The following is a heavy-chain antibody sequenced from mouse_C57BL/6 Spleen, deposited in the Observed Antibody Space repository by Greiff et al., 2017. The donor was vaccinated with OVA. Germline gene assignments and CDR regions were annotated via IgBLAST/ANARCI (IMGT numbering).Heavy chain of an antibody. CDR3: ARGLRKDWFAY. V-gene: IGHV1-42*01. CDR2: INPSTGGT. CDR1: GYSFTGYY. Sequence: EVQLQQSGPELVKPGASVKISCKASGYSFTGYYMNWVKQSPEKSLEWIGEINPSTGGTTYNQKFKAKATLTVDKSSSTAYMQLKSLTSEDSAVYYCARGLRKDWFAYWGQGTLVTVSA. D-gene: IGHD2-4*01. J-gene: IGHJ3*01.